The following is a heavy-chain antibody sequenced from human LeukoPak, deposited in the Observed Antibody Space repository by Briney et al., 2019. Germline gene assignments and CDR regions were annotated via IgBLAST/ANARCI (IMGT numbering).Heavy chain of an antibody. D-gene: IGHD6-25*01. CDR2: ISGGGGPT. CDR3: AKNSGYSWQYFFDY. CDR1: GFTFDDYA. Sequence: GGSLRLSCAASGFTFDDYAMHWVRQAPGKGLEWVSVISGGGGPTYYADSVKGRFTISRDNSKNTLYLQMNSLRAEDAAVYFCAKNSGYSWQYFFDYWGQGTLVTVSS. V-gene: IGHV3-23*01. J-gene: IGHJ4*02.